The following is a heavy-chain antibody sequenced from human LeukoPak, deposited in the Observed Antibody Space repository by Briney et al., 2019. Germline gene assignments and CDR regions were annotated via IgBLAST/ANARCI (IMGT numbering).Heavy chain of an antibody. Sequence: PSQTLSLTCAISGDSVSRDSIAWNWIRQSPSRGLEWLGRTYYKSAWYNDYAVSVKGRITINPDTSKNQFYLHLNSVTPEDTAVYYCARGTGWPQFDYWGQGTLVTVSS. D-gene: IGHD6-19*01. V-gene: IGHV6-1*01. CDR1: GDSVSRDSIA. CDR2: TYYKSAWYN. CDR3: ARGTGWPQFDY. J-gene: IGHJ4*02.